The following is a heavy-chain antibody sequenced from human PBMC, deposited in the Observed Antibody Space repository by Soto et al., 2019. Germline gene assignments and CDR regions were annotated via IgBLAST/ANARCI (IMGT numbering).Heavy chain of an antibody. CDR3: ARERDGSGRSGLDV. CDR1: GYIFTNNY. CDR2: INPSGGST. V-gene: IGHV1-46*01. Sequence: ASVKVSCKASGYIFTNNYMHWVRQAPGQGLEWMGIINPSGGSTSYAQKFQGRVTMTRDTSTNTVYMNLSSLRSEDTAVYYCARERDGSGRSGLDVWGQGNTVTVSS. J-gene: IGHJ6*02. D-gene: IGHD3-10*01.